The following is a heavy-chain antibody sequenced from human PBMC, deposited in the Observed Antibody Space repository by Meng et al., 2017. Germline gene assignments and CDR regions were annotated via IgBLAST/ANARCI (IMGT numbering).Heavy chain of an antibody. J-gene: IGHJ5*02. V-gene: IGHV2-5*01. Sequence: SGPTLVKPTQTLTLTCTFSGFSLSTRGVGVGWIRQPPGKALEWLALIYWNDDKRYSPSLKSRLTFTKDTSKNQVVLTMTNMDPVDTATYYCAHRRGMAAAGAWGQGTLVTVSS. D-gene: IGHD6-13*01. CDR3: AHRRGMAAAGA. CDR2: IYWNDDK. CDR1: GFSLSTRGVG.